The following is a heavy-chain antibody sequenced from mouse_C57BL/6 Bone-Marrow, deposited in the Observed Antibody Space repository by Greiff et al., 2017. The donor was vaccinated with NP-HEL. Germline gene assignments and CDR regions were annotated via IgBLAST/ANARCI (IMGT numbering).Heavy chain of an antibody. V-gene: IGHV1-61*01. CDR3: ARRFTTVVTLDY. CDR2: IYPSDSET. CDR1: GYTFTSYW. J-gene: IGHJ2*01. Sequence: QVQLQQPGAELVRPGSSVKLSCKASGYTFTSYWMDWVKQRPGQGLEWIGNIYPSDSETHYNQKFKDKATLTVDKSSSTAYMQLSSLTSEDSAVYYCARRFTTVVTLDYWGQGTTLTVSS. D-gene: IGHD1-1*01.